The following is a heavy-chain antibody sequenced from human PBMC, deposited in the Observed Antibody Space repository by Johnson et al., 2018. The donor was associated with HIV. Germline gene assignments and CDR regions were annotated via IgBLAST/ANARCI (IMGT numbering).Heavy chain of an antibody. CDR1: GFTFDDYT. J-gene: IGHJ3*02. D-gene: IGHD4-23*01. CDR3: PVDTEAFDI. CDR2: ISWDGGST. Sequence: VQLVESGGVVVQPGGSLRLSCAASGFTFDDYTMHWVRQAPGKGLEWVSLISWDGGSTYYADSVKGRLTISRDNSKNTLYLQMNSLRAEDTAVYYCPVDTEAFDIWGQGTMVTVSS. V-gene: IGHV3-43*01.